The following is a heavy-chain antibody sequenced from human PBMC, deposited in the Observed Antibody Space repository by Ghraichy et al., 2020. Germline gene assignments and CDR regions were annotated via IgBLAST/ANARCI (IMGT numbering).Heavy chain of an antibody. CDR2: INHSGST. D-gene: IGHD3-3*01. CDR3: ASRRPYYDFWSGHSAPFDY. J-gene: IGHJ4*02. Sequence: SETLSLTCAVYGGSFSGYYWSWIRQPPGKGLEWIGEINHSGSTNYNPSLKSRVTISVDTSKNQFSLKLSSVTAADTAVYYCASRRPYYDFWSGHSAPFDYWGQGTLVTVSS. CDR1: GGSFSGYY. V-gene: IGHV4-34*01.